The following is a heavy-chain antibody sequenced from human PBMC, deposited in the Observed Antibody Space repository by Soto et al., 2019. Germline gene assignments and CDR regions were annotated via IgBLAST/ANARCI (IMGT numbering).Heavy chain of an antibody. Sequence: GASVKVSCKASGYTFTSYGISWVRQAPGQGLEWMGWISAYNGNTNYAQKLQGRVTMTTDTSTSTAYMELRSLRSDDTAVYYCARDKYYYDSSGPTFDYWGQGTLVTVSS. D-gene: IGHD3-22*01. J-gene: IGHJ4*02. CDR1: GYTFTSYG. CDR2: ISAYNGNT. V-gene: IGHV1-18*01. CDR3: ARDKYYYDSSGPTFDY.